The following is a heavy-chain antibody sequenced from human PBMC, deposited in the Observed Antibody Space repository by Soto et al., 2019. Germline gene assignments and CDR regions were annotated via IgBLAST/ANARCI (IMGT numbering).Heavy chain of an antibody. V-gene: IGHV4-30-2*01. J-gene: IGHJ4*02. CDR3: ARAPDY. Sequence: QLQLQESGSGLVKPSQTLSLTCTVSGGSISSGGYSWSWIRQPPGKGLEWIGYIYHSGSTYYNPSLTIPVTISVDRSKTHFSLKMSSVTAAVTAVYYCARAPDYWGQGTLVTVSS. CDR2: IYHSGST. CDR1: GGSISSGGYS.